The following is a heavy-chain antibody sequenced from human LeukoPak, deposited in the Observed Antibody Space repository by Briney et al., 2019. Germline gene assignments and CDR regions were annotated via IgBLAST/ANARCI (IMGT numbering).Heavy chain of an antibody. CDR1: GGSFSGYY. V-gene: IGHV4-34*01. J-gene: IGHJ6*03. Sequence: SETLSLTCAVYGGSFSGYYRSWIRQPPGKGLEWIGEINHSGSTNYNPSLKSRVTISVDTSKNQFSLKLSSVTAADTAVYYCARIKRTYYYYYMDVWGKGTTVTVSS. D-gene: IGHD1-1*01. CDR2: INHSGST. CDR3: ARIKRTYYYYYMDV.